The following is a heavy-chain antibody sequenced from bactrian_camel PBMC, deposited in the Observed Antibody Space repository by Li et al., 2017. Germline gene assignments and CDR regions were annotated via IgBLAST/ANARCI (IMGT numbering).Heavy chain of an antibody. CDR2: DNGVGTT. CDR1: GSIQRTNC. Sequence: HVQLVESGGGSVQAGGSLRLPCAASGSIQRTNCMGWSRQAPGKERDWVATDNGVGTTYYGDSVKGRFTISRDNAKNTVYLQMNSLKPEDTAVYYCVKDDWGWPFGSWGQGTQVTVS. D-gene: IGHD5*01. V-gene: IGHV3S53*01. J-gene: IGHJ6*01. CDR3: VKDDWGWPFGS.